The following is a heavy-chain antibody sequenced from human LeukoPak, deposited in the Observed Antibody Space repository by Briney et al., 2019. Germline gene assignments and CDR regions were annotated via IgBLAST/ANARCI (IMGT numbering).Heavy chain of an antibody. CDR2: INPKSGGT. CDR1: GYTFTNYY. D-gene: IGHD4/OR15-4a*01. Sequence: ASVKVSCKASGYTFTNYYIHWVRQAPGLGFEWMGWINPKSGGTSYPQKFQGRLTMTRDTSISTAYMEPSRLRPDDTAVYYCVPSANYYYFDYWGQGTLVTVSS. CDR3: VPSANYYYFDY. J-gene: IGHJ4*02. V-gene: IGHV1-2*02.